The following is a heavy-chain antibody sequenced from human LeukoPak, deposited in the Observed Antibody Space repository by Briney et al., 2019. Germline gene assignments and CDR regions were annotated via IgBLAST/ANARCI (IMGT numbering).Heavy chain of an antibody. V-gene: IGHV4-59*01. CDR1: GGSISNYY. CDR3: TRTSASTAIDY. D-gene: IGHD4-17*01. Sequence: YPSETLSLTCTVSGGSISNYYWSWIRQPPGRRLEWIGYIYDSGSTNYNPPLKSRVTMSLDTSKNQFSLKLSSVTAADTAVYYCTRTSASTAIDYWGPGTLVTVSS. J-gene: IGHJ4*02. CDR2: IYDSGST.